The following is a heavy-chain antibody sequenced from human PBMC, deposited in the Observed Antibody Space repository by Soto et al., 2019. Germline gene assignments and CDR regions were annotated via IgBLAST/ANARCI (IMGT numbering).Heavy chain of an antibody. CDR1: GFTFSTHS. V-gene: IGHV3-48*01. CDR2: ITSSSVTM. CDR3: VGEVGFQLIY. Sequence: PGXSLRLSCAASGFTFSTHSINWVRQAPGKGLEWISYITSSSVTMYADSVKGRFTISRDNAKNSLYLQMNSLRAEDTAVYFCVGEVGFQLIYWGQGTLVTVSS. D-gene: IGHD2-2*01. J-gene: IGHJ4*02.